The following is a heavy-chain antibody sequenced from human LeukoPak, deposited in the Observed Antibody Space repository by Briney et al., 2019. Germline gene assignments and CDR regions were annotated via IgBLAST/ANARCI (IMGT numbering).Heavy chain of an antibody. D-gene: IGHD3-16*01. V-gene: IGHV1-18*01. CDR1: GYTFTNYG. Sequence: GASVKVSCKTPGYTFTNYGISWVRQAPGQGLEWMGWISAYNGATNYARKFQGRVAMTTDTSTSTAYMELGSLRSDDTAVYYCARDRSYGPYNFEDWGQGTLVTVSS. CDR3: ARDRSYGPYNFED. CDR2: ISAYNGAT. J-gene: IGHJ4*02.